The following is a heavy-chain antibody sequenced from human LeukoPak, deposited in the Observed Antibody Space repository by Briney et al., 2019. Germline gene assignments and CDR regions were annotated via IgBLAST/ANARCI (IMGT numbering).Heavy chain of an antibody. CDR1: GFTFSSYS. CDR2: ISSTSTYI. Sequence: GGSLRLSCAASGFTFSSYSINWVRQAPGEGLEWVSSISSTSTYIYYADSVKGRFSISRDNAKNSVYLQMNSLRVEDTAVYYCARDERAARPNLDYWGQGVLVTVSS. J-gene: IGHJ4*02. V-gene: IGHV3-21*01. D-gene: IGHD6-6*01. CDR3: ARDERAARPNLDY.